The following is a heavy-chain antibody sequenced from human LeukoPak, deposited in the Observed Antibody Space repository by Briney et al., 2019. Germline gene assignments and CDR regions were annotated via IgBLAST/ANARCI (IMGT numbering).Heavy chain of an antibody. D-gene: IGHD6-19*01. CDR2: INHSGGT. CDR1: GGSFSGYS. V-gene: IGHV4-34*01. J-gene: IGHJ4*02. CDR3: ARASSGWPEYFFDY. Sequence: SETLSLTCAVYGGSFSGYSWNWIRQPPVKGLEWIGEINHSGGTNYNPSLKSRVTISVDTSKKQFSLKLSSVTAADTAVYYCARASSGWPEYFFDYWGQGTLVTVSS.